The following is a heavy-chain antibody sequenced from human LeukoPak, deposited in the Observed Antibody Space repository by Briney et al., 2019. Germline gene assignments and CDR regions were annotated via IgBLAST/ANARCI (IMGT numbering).Heavy chain of an antibody. V-gene: IGHV3-48*04. J-gene: IGHJ4*02. Sequence: GGSLRLSCAASGFTFSNHAMNWVRQAPGKGLEWVSYISSSGSTIYYADSVKGRFTISRDNAKNSVFLQMNSLRAEDTALYYCTRSPYSSGWYSFDYWGQGTLVTVSS. D-gene: IGHD6-19*01. CDR3: TRSPYSSGWYSFDY. CDR2: ISSSGSTI. CDR1: GFTFSNHA.